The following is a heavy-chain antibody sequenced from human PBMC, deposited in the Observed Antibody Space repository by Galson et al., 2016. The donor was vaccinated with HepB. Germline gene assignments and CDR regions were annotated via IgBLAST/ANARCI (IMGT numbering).Heavy chain of an antibody. Sequence: SLRLSCAASGFTFSSYGMHWVRQAPGKGLEWVAVISYDRSNEYYADSVKGRFTISRDNSKNTLYLQMNTLRAEDTAVYYCATSTLHYYYGMDVWGQGTTVTVSS. CDR3: ATSTLHYYYGMDV. CDR1: GFTFSSYG. V-gene: IGHV3-33*05. J-gene: IGHJ6*02. CDR2: ISYDRSNE.